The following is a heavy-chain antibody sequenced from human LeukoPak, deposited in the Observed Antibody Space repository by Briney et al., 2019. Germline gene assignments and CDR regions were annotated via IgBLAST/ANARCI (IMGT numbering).Heavy chain of an antibody. CDR3: TTEGLIAAAGTLFDY. J-gene: IGHJ4*02. CDR1: GFTFSSYW. V-gene: IGHV3-7*01. CDR2: IKQDGSEK. D-gene: IGHD6-13*01. Sequence: GGSLRLSCAASGFTFSSYWMSWVRQAPGKGLEWVANIKQDGSEKYYVDSVKGRFTISRDNAKNSLYLQMNSLRAEDTAVYYCTTEGLIAAAGTLFDYWGQGTLVTVSS.